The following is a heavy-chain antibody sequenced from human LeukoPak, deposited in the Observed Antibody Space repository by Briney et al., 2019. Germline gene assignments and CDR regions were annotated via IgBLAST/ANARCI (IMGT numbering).Heavy chain of an antibody. CDR3: ARALRIYYFDY. CDR1: GFTFSNYA. Sequence: GGSLRLSCAASGFTFSNYAMSWVRQAPGKGLEWVSAFSPSGGGTYYADSVKGRFTISRDNSKNTLYLQMNSLRAEDTAVYYCARALRIYYFDYWGQGTPVTVSS. CDR2: FSPSGGGT. D-gene: IGHD2-15*01. J-gene: IGHJ4*02. V-gene: IGHV3-23*01.